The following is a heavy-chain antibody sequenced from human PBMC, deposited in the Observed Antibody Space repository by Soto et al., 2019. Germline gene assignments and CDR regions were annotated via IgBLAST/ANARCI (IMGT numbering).Heavy chain of an antibody. CDR2: INPNSGGT. Sequence: ASVKVSCKASGYTFTGYYMHWVRQAPGQGLEWMGWINPNSGGTNYAQKFKGRVTMTRDTSISTAYMELSRLRSDDTAVYYCARSNYYGSGSSVDYWGQGTLVTVSS. V-gene: IGHV1-2*02. J-gene: IGHJ4*02. CDR3: ARSNYYGSGSSVDY. D-gene: IGHD3-10*01. CDR1: GYTFTGYY.